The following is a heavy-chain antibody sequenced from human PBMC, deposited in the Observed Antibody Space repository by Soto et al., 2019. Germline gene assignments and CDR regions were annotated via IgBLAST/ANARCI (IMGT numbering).Heavy chain of an antibody. CDR2: ISAYNGNT. V-gene: IGHV1-18*01. J-gene: IGHJ6*02. D-gene: IGHD6-19*01. CDR3: ARDLRIAVAGRTPNYYGMDV. CDR1: GYTFTSYA. Sequence: GASVKVSCKASGYTFTSYAMHWVRQAPGQRLEWMGWISAYNGNTNYAQKLQGRVTMTTDTSTSTAYMELRSLRSDDTAVYYCARDLRIAVAGRTPNYYGMDVWGQGTTVTVSS.